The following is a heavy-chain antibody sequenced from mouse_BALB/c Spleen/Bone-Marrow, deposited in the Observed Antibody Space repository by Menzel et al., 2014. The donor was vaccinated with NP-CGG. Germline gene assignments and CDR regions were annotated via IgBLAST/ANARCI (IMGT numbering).Heavy chain of an antibody. CDR2: IVPSSGYT. V-gene: IGHV1-4*02. CDR3: AREARTGAWFAY. J-gene: IGHJ3*01. D-gene: IGHD4-1*01. CDR1: GYTFTSYT. Sequence: QVQLQQPGAELARPGASVKMSCKASGYTFTSYTIQWVKQRPGQGLEWVGYIVPSSGYTDYNQNFKDKTTLTADKSSSTAYMQLSSLTSADSAVYYCAREARTGAWFAYWGQGTLVTVSA.